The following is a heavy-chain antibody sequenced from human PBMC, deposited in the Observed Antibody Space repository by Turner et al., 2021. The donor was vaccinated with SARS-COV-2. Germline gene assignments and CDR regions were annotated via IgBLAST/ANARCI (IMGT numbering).Heavy chain of an antibody. D-gene: IGHD4-17*01. J-gene: IGHJ5*02. CDR3: ARSQYGDYGWFDP. V-gene: IGHV3-30-3*01. CDR1: GFTFSTYA. CDR2: ISYDGSNK. Sequence: QVQLMESGGGVVQPGRSLRLSCAASGFTFSTYARYWVRQAPGKGLEWVAVISYDGSNKYYADSVKGRFTISRDNSKNTLYLQMNSLRAEDTAVYYCARSQYGDYGWFDPWGQGTLVTVSS.